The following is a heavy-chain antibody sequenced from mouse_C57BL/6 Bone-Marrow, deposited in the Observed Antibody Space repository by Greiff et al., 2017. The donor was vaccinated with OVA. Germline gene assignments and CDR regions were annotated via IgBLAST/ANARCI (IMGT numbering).Heavy chain of an antibody. J-gene: IGHJ3*01. Sequence: VQLQESGAELARPGASVKLSCKASGYTFTSYGIRWVKQRTGQGLEWIGEIYPRSGNTYYNEKFKGKATLTADKSSSTAYMELSSLTSEDSAVYFCARDYYGSSDVAYWGQGTLVTVSA. CDR2: IYPRSGNT. V-gene: IGHV1-81*01. D-gene: IGHD1-1*01. CDR1: GYTFTSYG. CDR3: ARDYYGSSDVAY.